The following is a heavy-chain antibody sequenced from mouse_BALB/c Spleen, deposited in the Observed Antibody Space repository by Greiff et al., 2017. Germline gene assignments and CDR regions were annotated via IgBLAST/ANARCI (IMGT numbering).Heavy chain of an antibody. J-gene: IGHJ4*01. Sequence: EVQLQESGPGLVKPSQSLSLTCSVTGYSITSGYYWNWIRQFPGNKLEWMGYISYDGSNNYNPSLKNRISITRDTSKNQFFLKLNSVTTEDTATYYCARAPWIYYDYDDYAMDYWGQGTSVTVSS. CDR2: ISYDGSN. D-gene: IGHD2-4*01. CDR3: ARAPWIYYDYDDYAMDY. CDR1: GYSITSGYY. V-gene: IGHV3-6*02.